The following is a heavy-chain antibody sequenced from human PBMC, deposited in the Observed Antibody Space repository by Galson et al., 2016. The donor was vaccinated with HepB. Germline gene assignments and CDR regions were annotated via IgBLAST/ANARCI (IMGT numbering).Heavy chain of an antibody. J-gene: IGHJ1*01. CDR2: ISDDGTNN. D-gene: IGHD6-19*01. CDR3: VAGKEYFQH. V-gene: IGHV3-30*03. Sequence: SLRLSCAASGYSFRNYGMHWVRQAPGKGLDWVSAISDDGTNNYYADSVKGRFTISRDNSKNTLSLQMNSLRAEDTAVYYCVAGKEYFQHWGQGTLVTVSS. CDR1: GYSFRNYG.